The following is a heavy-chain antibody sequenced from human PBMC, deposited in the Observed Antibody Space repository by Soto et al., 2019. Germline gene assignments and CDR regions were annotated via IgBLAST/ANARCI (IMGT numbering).Heavy chain of an antibody. CDR3: ARGTQTISTVVKYYFDY. Sequence: PSETLSLTCAVYGGSFSGYYWSWIRQPPGKGLEWIGEINHSGSTNYNPSLKSRVTISVDTSKNQFSLKLSSVTAADTAVYYCARGTQTISTVVKYYFDYWGQGTLVTVYS. J-gene: IGHJ4*02. D-gene: IGHD4-17*01. CDR2: INHSGST. V-gene: IGHV4-34*01. CDR1: GGSFSGYY.